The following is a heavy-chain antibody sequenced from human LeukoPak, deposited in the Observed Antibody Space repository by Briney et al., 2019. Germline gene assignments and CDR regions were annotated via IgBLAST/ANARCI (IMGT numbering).Heavy chain of an antibody. Sequence: GGSLRLSCAASGFTFSSYAMSWVRQAPGKGLEWVSAISGSGGSTYYADSVKGRFTISRDNSKNTLYLQMNSLRAEDTAVYYCAKSPKPPGLAAAGAPPWHFDLWGRGTLVTVSS. J-gene: IGHJ2*01. V-gene: IGHV3-23*01. CDR3: AKSPKPPGLAAAGAPPWHFDL. D-gene: IGHD6-13*01. CDR2: ISGSGGST. CDR1: GFTFSSYA.